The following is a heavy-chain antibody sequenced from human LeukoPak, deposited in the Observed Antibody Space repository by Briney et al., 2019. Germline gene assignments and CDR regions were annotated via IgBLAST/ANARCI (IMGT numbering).Heavy chain of an antibody. J-gene: IGHJ4*02. CDR1: GFTFSSYW. CDR3: AKVVGAILTKPKFGY. D-gene: IGHD1-26*01. V-gene: IGHV3-74*01. Sequence: PGGSLRLSCAASGFTFSSYWMHWVRQAPGKGLVWVSRINSDGSSTSYADSVKGRFTISRDNAKNTLYLQMNSLRAEDTAVYYCAKVVGAILTKPKFGYWGQGTLVTVSS. CDR2: INSDGSST.